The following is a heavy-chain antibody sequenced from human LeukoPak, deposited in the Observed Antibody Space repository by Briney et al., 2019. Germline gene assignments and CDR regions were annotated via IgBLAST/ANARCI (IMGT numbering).Heavy chain of an antibody. Sequence: SQTLSLTCTISGGSISSGDYYWGWIRQHPGKGLEWVGYIYYSGSTYYNPSLKSRVTISVDTSKNQFSLKLSSVTAADTAVYYCARDRGSSWYFDYWGQGTLVTVSS. D-gene: IGHD6-13*01. CDR3: ARDRGSSWYFDY. V-gene: IGHV4-31*03. J-gene: IGHJ4*02. CDR2: IYYSGST. CDR1: GGSISSGDYY.